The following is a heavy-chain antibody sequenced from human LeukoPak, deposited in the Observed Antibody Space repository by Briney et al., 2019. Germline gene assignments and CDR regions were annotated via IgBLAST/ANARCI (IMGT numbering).Heavy chain of an antibody. CDR2: ISYE. V-gene: IGHV3-30*04. CDR1: GFTFSSYA. J-gene: IGHJ4*02. CDR3: ARAGIAVADQYYFDY. Sequence: GGSMRLSCAASGFTFSSYAMHWVRQAPGKGLEWVAVISYEYYADSVKGRFTISRDNSKNTLYLQMNSLRAEDTAVYYCARAGIAVADQYYFDYWGQGTLVTVSS. D-gene: IGHD6-19*01.